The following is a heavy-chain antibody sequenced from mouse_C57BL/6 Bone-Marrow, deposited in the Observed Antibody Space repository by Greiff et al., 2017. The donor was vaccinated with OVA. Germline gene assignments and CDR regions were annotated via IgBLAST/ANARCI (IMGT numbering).Heavy chain of an antibody. Sequence: EVQLQQSGPELVKPGASVKIPCKASGYTFTDYNMDWVKQSHGKSLEWIGDINPNNGGTIYNQKFKGKATLTVDKSSSTAYMELRSLTSEDTAVEYGARYDYYGSSSWFAYWGQGTLVTVSA. CDR2: INPNNGGT. V-gene: IGHV1-18*01. CDR3: ARYDYYGSSSWFAY. CDR1: GYTFTDYN. J-gene: IGHJ3*01. D-gene: IGHD1-1*01.